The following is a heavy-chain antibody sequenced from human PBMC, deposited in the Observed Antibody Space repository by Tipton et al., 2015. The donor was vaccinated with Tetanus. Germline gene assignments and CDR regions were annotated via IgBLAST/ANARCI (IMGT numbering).Heavy chain of an antibody. D-gene: IGHD3-16*01. CDR1: GGSVRSGSYY. V-gene: IGHV4-61*01. Sequence: TLSLTCTVSGGSVRSGSYYWNWIRQPPGKGLEWIGYISNTGSTSYNPSLQSRVSMSVDTSKNQFSLRLSSVTAADTAVYYCARIVRMGDFSFFDSWGLGTLVTVSS. CDR2: ISNTGST. CDR3: ARIVRMGDFSFFDS. J-gene: IGHJ4*02.